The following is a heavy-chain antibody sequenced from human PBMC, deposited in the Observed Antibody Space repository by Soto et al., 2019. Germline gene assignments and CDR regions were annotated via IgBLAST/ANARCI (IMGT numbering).Heavy chain of an antibody. D-gene: IGHD2-15*01. V-gene: IGHV1-18*01. CDR1: GYTFTIYG. J-gene: IGHJ3*02. CDR3: ASPRYCSGGSCYSNAFDI. CDR2: ISSYNGNT. Sequence: ASVKVYCKTSGYTFTIYGISWLRQAPKQLLDWMGWISSYNGNTNYAQKLQGRVTMTTDTSTSTAYMELRSLRSDDTAVYYCASPRYCSGGSCYSNAFDIWGQGTMVTVSS.